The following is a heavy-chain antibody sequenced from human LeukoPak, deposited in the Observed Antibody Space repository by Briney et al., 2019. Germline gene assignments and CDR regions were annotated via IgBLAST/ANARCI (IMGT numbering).Heavy chain of an antibody. V-gene: IGHV3-30*18. D-gene: IGHD5-18*01. CDR1: GFTFSSYG. J-gene: IGHJ4*02. CDR2: ISYNGSNK. Sequence: GGSLRLSCAASGFTFSSYGMHWVRQAPGKGLEWVAVISYNGSNKYYADSVKGRFTISRDNSKNTLYLQMNSLRAEDTAVYYCAKDRDTAMLTLDYWGQGTLVTVSS. CDR3: AKDRDTAMLTLDY.